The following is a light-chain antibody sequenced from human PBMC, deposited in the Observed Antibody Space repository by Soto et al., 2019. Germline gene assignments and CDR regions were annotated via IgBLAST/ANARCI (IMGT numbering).Light chain of an antibody. V-gene: IGKV1-33*01. Sequence: DIQMTQSPSSPSASVGDRVTSTCQASQDISNYLKWYQQKPGKAPTTLVYGASNLEKGVPSRFSGSGSGTEFTFTISSLQPEDIATYYCQQYDNIPITFGQGTRLEI. J-gene: IGKJ5*01. CDR2: GAS. CDR3: QQYDNIPIT. CDR1: QDISNY.